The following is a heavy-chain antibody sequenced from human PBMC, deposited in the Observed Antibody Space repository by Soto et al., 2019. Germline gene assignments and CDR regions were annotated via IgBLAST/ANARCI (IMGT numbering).Heavy chain of an antibody. V-gene: IGHV4-38-2*02. CDR3: ARDVAATRVAFDS. CDR2: IHHSGST. J-gene: IGHJ3*02. Sequence: SETLSLTCTVSGYSISSGYYWGWIRQPPGKGLEWIGSIHHSGSTYYNPSLKSRVTISVDTTKNQFSLKLSSVTAADTAVYYCARDVAATRVAFDSWGQGTIVTVSS. CDR1: GYSISSGYY. D-gene: IGHD2-15*01.